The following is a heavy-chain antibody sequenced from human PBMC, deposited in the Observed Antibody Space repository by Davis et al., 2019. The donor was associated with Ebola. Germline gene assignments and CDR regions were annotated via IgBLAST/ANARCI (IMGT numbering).Heavy chain of an antibody. V-gene: IGHV4-39*01. CDR1: GGSISSSFYY. CDR3: ARRGGGSGYDY. D-gene: IGHD2-21*01. J-gene: IGHJ4*02. CDR2: NYYSGST. Sequence: MPSETLSLTCTVSGGSISSSFYYWGWVRQPPGKGLEWIGSNYYSGSTYYNPSLKSRVTVSVDTSKNQFSLKLRSVTAADTAVYYCARRGGGSGYDYWGQGTLVTVSS.